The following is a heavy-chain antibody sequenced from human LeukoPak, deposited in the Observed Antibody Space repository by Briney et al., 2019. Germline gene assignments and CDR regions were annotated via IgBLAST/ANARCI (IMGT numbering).Heavy chain of an antibody. CDR3: ARESRATHFDY. J-gene: IGHJ4*02. V-gene: IGHV4-59*01. Sequence: SETLSLTCTVSGASISSYYRSWIRQPPGKGLEWIGYIYYSGSTNYNPSLKSRVTISVDTSKNQFSLKLSSVTAADTAVYYCARESRATHFDYWGQGTLVTVSS. CDR1: GASISSYY. CDR2: IYYSGST.